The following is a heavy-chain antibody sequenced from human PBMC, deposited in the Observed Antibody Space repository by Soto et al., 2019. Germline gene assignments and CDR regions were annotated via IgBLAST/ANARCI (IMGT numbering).Heavy chain of an antibody. CDR1: GFTFSSYE. V-gene: IGHV3-48*03. J-gene: IGHJ6*02. CDR3: ARDLNVGGYDFCSGLHGSYGMDV. Sequence: PGGSLRLSCAVSGFTFSSYEMNWVSQAPGKGLEWVSYISSSGSTIYYANSEKGRFTVSRNNANTSLYLQMNSLRADDTAVYYCARDLNVGGYDFCSGLHGSYGMDVWGQGTTVTVSS. CDR2: ISSSGSTI. D-gene: IGHD3-3*01.